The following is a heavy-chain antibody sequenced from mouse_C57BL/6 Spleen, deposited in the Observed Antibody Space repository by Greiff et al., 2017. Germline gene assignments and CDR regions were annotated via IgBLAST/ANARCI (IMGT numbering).Heavy chain of an antibody. CDR3: AREGGCYDYDGYAMDY. CDR1: GYTFTSYW. J-gene: IGHJ4*01. D-gene: IGHD2-4*01. Sequence: QVQLQQPGAELVKPGASVKLSCKASGYTFTSYWMHWVKQRPGQGLEWIGMIHPSSGSTNYNEKFKSKATLTVDKSSSTAYMQLSSLTSEDSAVYYCAREGGCYDYDGYAMDYWGQGTSVTVSS. V-gene: IGHV1-64*01. CDR2: IHPSSGST.